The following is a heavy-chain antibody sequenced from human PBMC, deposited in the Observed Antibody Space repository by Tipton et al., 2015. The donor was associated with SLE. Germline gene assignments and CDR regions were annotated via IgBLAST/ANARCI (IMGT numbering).Heavy chain of an antibody. CDR2: INHSGST. CDR1: GGSFSGYY. V-gene: IGHV4-34*01. J-gene: IGHJ4*02. D-gene: IGHD3-3*01. Sequence: TLSLTCAVYGGSFSGYYWSWIRQPPGKGLEWIGEINHSGSTNYNPSLKSRVTISVDTPKNQFSLKLSSVTAADTAVYYCARDFWSGSGSFDSWGQGTLVTVSS. CDR3: ARDFWSGSGSFDS.